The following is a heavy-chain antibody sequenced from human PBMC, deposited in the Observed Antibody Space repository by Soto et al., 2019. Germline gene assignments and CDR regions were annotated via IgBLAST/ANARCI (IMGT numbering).Heavy chain of an antibody. CDR3: ATDSSITGTTANFFDY. CDR1: GYTLTELS. D-gene: IGHD1-7*01. V-gene: IGHV1-24*01. Sequence: ASVKVSCKVSGYTLTELSMHWVRQAPGKGLEWMGGFDPEDGETIYAQKFQGRVTMTEDTSTDTAYMELSSLRSEDTAVYYCATDSSITGTTANFFDYWGQGTLVTVSS. J-gene: IGHJ4*02. CDR2: FDPEDGET.